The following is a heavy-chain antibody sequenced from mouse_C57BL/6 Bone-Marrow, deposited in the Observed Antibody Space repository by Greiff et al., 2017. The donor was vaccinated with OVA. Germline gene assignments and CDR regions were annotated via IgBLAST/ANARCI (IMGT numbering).Heavy chain of an antibody. Sequence: EVQLMESGGGLVQPGGSMKLSCVASGFTFSNYWMNWVRQSPEQGLEWVAQIRLKSDNYATHYAESVKGRFTISRDDSKSSVYLQMNNLRAEDTGIYYCPLRRFAYWGQGTLVTVSA. CDR2: IRLKSDNYAT. D-gene: IGHD2-12*01. CDR1: GFTFSNYW. V-gene: IGHV6-3*01. J-gene: IGHJ3*01. CDR3: PLRRFAY.